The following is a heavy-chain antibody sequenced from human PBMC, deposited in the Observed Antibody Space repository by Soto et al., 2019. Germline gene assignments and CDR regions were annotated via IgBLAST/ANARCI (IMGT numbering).Heavy chain of an antibody. CDR3: ARRYGYSFDY. V-gene: IGHV4-59*08. CDR1: GGSISSYY. J-gene: IGHJ4*02. D-gene: IGHD1-1*01. CDR2: IYYSGST. Sequence: PSETLSLTCTVSGGSISSYYWSWTRQPPGKGLEWIGYIYYSGSTNYNPSLKSRVNISVDTSKNQFSLKLSSVTAADTAVYYCARRYGYSFDYWGQGTLVTVSS.